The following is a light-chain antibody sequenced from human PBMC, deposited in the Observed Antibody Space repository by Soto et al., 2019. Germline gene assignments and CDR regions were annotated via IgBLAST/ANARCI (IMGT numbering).Light chain of an antibody. Sequence: DVQMTQSPSSLSASVGDRVTITCRASQSIADFLNWYQQKSGKAPKLLMYAASRLRTGVPSRFSGSRSGTDFTLTISSLQPEDFSTYYCQHTYRNPLTFGQGTKVEIK. J-gene: IGKJ1*01. V-gene: IGKV1-39*01. CDR3: QHTYRNPLT. CDR1: QSIADF. CDR2: AAS.